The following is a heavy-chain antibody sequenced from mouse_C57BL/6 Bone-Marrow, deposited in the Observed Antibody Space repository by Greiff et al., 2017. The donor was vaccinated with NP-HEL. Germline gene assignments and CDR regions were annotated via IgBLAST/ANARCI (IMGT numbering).Heavy chain of an antibody. Sequence: QVQLQQPGAELVKPGASVKLSCKASGYTFTSYWMHWVKQRPGQGLEWIGMIHPNSGSTNYNEKFKSKATLTVDKSSSTAYMQLSSLTSEDSAVYYCARLGNFVPGWYFDVGGTGTTVTVSS. CDR1: GYTFTSYW. V-gene: IGHV1-64*01. D-gene: IGHD3-3*01. CDR2: IHPNSGST. J-gene: IGHJ1*03. CDR3: ARLGNFVPGWYFDV.